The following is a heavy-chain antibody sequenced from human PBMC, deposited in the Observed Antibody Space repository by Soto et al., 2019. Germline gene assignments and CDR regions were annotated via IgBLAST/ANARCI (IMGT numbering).Heavy chain of an antibody. J-gene: IGHJ5*02. CDR2: IKSETDGGTT. D-gene: IGHD3-3*01. V-gene: IGHV3-15*07. CDR1: GFTFSNAW. CDR3: TRHYDNWSGFFT. Sequence: GGSLRLSCVGSGFTFSNAWMNWVRQAPGKGLEWVGRIKSETDGGTTDYAASVKGRFTISRDDSKNTMFLQLNSLKTEDTAVYYCTRHYDNWSGFFTWGQGTLVTVSS.